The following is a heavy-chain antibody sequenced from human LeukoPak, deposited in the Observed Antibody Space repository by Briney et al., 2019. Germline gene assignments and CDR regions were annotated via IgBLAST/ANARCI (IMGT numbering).Heavy chain of an antibody. CDR1: GFTFSSYA. CDR3: AKDWTGTKPFDL. Sequence: PPGGSLRLSCAASGFTFSSYAMSWVRQAPGKGLEWVSAFSGSGGSTYYADSVKGRFTISRDNSKNTLFLQMNSLRAEDTAVYYCAKDWTGTKPFDLWGRGTLVTVSS. J-gene: IGHJ2*01. V-gene: IGHV3-23*01. D-gene: IGHD3/OR15-3a*01. CDR2: FSGSGGST.